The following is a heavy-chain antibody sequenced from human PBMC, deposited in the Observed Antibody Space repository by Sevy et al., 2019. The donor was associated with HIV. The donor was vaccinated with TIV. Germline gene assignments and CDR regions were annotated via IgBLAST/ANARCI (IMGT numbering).Heavy chain of an antibody. J-gene: IGHJ6*02. D-gene: IGHD2-15*01. CDR2: IYYSGST. CDR3: ARFYCSGGSCYPDYHYGMDV. V-gene: IGHV4-59*01. CDR1: GGSISSYY. Sequence: SETLSLTCTVSGGSISSYYWSWIRQPPGKGLEWIGYIYYSGSTNYNPSLKSRVTISVDTSKNQFSLKLSSVTAADTAVYYCARFYCSGGSCYPDYHYGMDVWGQGTTVTVSS.